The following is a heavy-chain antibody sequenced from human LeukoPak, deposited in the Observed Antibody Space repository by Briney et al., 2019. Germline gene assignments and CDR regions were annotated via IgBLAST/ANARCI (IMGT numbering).Heavy chain of an antibody. CDR1: GLFFSVHY. D-gene: IGHD2-15*01. Sequence: GGSLTLSCVDSGLFFSVHYMSWVRQGPGKGLEWVAKTNPDGTETGYVDSVKGRFTISRDNAKNSLYLQMNSLRDEDTAVYYCVRDHWWSFDAWGQGTLVTVSS. CDR2: TNPDGTET. V-gene: IGHV3-7*01. J-gene: IGHJ4*02. CDR3: VRDHWWSFDA.